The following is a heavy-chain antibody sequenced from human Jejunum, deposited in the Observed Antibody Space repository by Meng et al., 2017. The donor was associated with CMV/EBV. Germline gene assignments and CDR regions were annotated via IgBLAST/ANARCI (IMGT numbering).Heavy chain of an antibody. CDR1: GFIFANYA. Sequence: SGFIFANYAMAWVRQAPGKGLEWVSIAYGGGVTTYSADFVKGRFTISRDNSMNTVFLQMNSLRTDDTAVYYCARGDSSGTSYLDYWGQGTLVTVSS. CDR2: AYGGGVTT. D-gene: IGHD3-22*01. V-gene: IGHV3-23*03. J-gene: IGHJ4*02. CDR3: ARGDSSGTSYLDY.